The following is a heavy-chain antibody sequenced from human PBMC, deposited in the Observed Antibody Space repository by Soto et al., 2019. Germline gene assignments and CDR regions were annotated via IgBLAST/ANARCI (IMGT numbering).Heavy chain of an antibody. CDR3: ARDDNYDFWSGYYDY. D-gene: IGHD3-3*01. V-gene: IGHV1-18*01. CDR1: GYTFTSYG. CDR2: ISAYNGNT. Sequence: ASLKVSCKASGYTFTSYGISWVRQAPGQGLEWMGWISAYNGNTNYAQKLQGRVTMTTDTSTSTAYMELRSLRSDDTAVYYCARDDNYDFWSGYYDYWGQGTLVTVSS. J-gene: IGHJ4*02.